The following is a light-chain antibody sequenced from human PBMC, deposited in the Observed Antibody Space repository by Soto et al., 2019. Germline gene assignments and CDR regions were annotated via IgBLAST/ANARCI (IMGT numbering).Light chain of an antibody. Sequence: QSALTQPASVCGSPGQSITISCTGTSSDVGGYNYVSWYQQHPGKAPKLMIYNVSNRPSGVSNRFSGSKSGNTASLTISGLQAEDEGHYYCSSFTSTNTVLFGGGTKLTVL. CDR3: SSFTSTNTVL. CDR1: SSDVGGYNY. J-gene: IGLJ2*01. CDR2: NVS. V-gene: IGLV2-14*01.